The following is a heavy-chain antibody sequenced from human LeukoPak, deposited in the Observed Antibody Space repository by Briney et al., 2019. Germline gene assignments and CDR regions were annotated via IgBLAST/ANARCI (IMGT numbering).Heavy chain of an antibody. V-gene: IGHV3-48*01. CDR3: ARASGCGGDCYAFDY. Sequence: PGGSLRLSCAASGCTFSSYSMNWVRQAPGKGLEWVSYISSSSSTIYYADSVKGRFTISRDNAKNSLYLQMNSLRAEDTAVYYCARASGCGGDCYAFDYWGQGTLVTVSS. D-gene: IGHD2-21*01. CDR1: GCTFSSYS. CDR2: ISSSSSTI. J-gene: IGHJ4*02.